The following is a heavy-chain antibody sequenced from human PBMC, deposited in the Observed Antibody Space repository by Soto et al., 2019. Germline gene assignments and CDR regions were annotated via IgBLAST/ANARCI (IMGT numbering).Heavy chain of an antibody. J-gene: IGHJ6*03. Sequence: QVQLVQSGPEVKKPGASVKVSCKASGYTFSSYGISWVRQAPGQGFEWMAWISVDNGNTNFAQRFQGRVTMTTDTGASTADMELRSRRSADTAVYYCARFNQGDNRHPIGHSYYYDMEVSGAGTRVPVSS. CDR3: ARFNQGDNRHPIGHSYYYDMEV. D-gene: IGHD3-16*01. V-gene: IGHV1-18*01. CDR2: ISVDNGNT. CDR1: GYTFSSYG.